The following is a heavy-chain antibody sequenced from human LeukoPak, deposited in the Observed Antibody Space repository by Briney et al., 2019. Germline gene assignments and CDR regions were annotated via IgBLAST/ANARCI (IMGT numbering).Heavy chain of an antibody. CDR1: EFTFSSYE. J-gene: IGHJ4*02. CDR3: ARGEDYGTNSFDY. D-gene: IGHD4-17*01. Sequence: GGSLRLSCAASEFTFSSYEMNWVRQAPGKGLEWVSYITTSGRTIYYADSVKGRFTISRDNAKNSLYLQMNSLRAEDTAVYYCARGEDYGTNSFDYWGQGTLVTVSS. CDR2: ITTSGRTI. V-gene: IGHV3-48*03.